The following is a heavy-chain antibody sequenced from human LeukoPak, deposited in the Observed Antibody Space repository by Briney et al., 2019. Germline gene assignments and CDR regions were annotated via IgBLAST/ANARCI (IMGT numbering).Heavy chain of an antibody. J-gene: IGHJ4*02. CDR2: IYSGGST. CDR1: GFTVSSNY. D-gene: IGHD3-9*01. V-gene: IGHV3-53*01. CDR3: AHATDDILTGYYFDY. Sequence: GGSLRLSCAASGFTVSSNYMSWVRQAPGKGLEWVSVIYSGGSTYYADSVKGRFTISRDNSKNTLYLQMNSLRAEDTAVYYCAHATDDILTGYYFDYWGQGTPVTVSS.